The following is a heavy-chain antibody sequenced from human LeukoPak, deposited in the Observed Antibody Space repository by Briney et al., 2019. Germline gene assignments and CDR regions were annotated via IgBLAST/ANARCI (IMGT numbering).Heavy chain of an antibody. J-gene: IGHJ6*03. CDR2: IIPIFGTA. CDR3: ASDREDYYYYMDV. CDR1: GGTFSSYA. Sequence: ASVKVSCKASGGTFSSYAISWVRQAPGQGLEWTGGIIPIFGTANYAQKFQGRATITADESTSTAYMELSSLRSEDTAVYYCASDREDYYYYMDVWGKGTTVTVSS. V-gene: IGHV1-69*13.